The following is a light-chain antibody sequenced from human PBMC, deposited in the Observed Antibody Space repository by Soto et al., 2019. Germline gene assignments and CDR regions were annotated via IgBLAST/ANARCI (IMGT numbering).Light chain of an antibody. Sequence: DXQMTQSPSSLSASVGDRVTITCRASQSISSYLNWYQQKPGKAPKLLIYAASSLQSGVPSRFSGSRSATDFTLPTSSLQHEDFATYYCQQRYSTHPETFGQGTKVEIK. CDR2: AAS. V-gene: IGKV1-39*01. CDR1: QSISSY. J-gene: IGKJ1*01. CDR3: QQRYSTHPET.